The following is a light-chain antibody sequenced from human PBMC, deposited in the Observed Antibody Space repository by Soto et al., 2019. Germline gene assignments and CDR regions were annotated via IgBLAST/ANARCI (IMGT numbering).Light chain of an antibody. CDR3: QHYNSYSEA. V-gene: IGKV3-15*01. Sequence: EIVMTQSPVTLSVSPGERATLSCRASESTNNYLAWYQQKPGQAPRLLIDGASTRAAGIPPRFSGSGSGTEFTLTISSLQPDDFAADYCQHYNSYSEAFGQGTKVDIK. J-gene: IGKJ1*01. CDR2: GAS. CDR1: ESTNNY.